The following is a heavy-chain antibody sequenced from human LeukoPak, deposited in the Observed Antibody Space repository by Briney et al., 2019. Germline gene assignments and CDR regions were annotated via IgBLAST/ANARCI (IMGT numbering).Heavy chain of an antibody. CDR3: ARKDISSGSFTY. CDR2: IGLHGYPL. Sequence: GGALRLSCVVSGFNFNPYYMSWIRQAPGKGLAWILYIGLHGYPLDYPDSVKGRFTISRDNAKDSLYLDMTSLAAEDTAVYYCARKDISSGSFTYWGQGTLVTVSS. V-gene: IGHV3-11*04. D-gene: IGHD6-19*01. J-gene: IGHJ4*02. CDR1: GFNFNPYY.